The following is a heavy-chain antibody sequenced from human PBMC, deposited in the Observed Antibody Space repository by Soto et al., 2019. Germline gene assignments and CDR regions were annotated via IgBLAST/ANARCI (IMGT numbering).Heavy chain of an antibody. CDR2: IYYSGST. J-gene: IGHJ4*02. V-gene: IGHV4-39*01. Sequence: QLQLQESGPGLVKPSETLSLTCTVSGGSISSSSYYWGWIRQPPGKGLEWIGSIYYSGSTYYNPSLKSRVTISVDTSKNQFSLKLSSVTAADTAVYYCARHAPIQLWDYFDYWGQGTLVTVSS. D-gene: IGHD5-18*01. CDR1: GGSISSSSYY. CDR3: ARHAPIQLWDYFDY.